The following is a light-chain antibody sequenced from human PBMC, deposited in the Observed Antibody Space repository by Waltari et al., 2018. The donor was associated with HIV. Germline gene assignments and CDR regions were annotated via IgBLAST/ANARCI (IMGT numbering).Light chain of an antibody. Sequence: SSELTQPPSVSVSPGQTARITCSGDALSKKYAYWYQQKSGQAPVLAIYEDSNRPSGIPERFSGSSSGTMATLTISGAQVEDEADYYCYSTDSSGNHRVFGGGTKLTVL. CDR3: YSTDSSGNHRV. CDR1: ALSKKY. CDR2: EDS. V-gene: IGLV3-10*01. J-gene: IGLJ2*01.